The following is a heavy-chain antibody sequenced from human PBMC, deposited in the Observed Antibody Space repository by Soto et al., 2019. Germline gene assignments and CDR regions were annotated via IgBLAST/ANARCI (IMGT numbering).Heavy chain of an antibody. CDR3: ARLYSSGWYGPGRY. CDR1: GLTFDDYG. V-gene: IGHV3-20*04. Sequence: GGYLRLSCAASGLTFDDYGMSWVRQAPRKGLEWVSGINWNGGSTGYADSVKGRFTISRDNAKNSLYLQMNSLRAEDTALYYCARLYSSGWYGPGRYWGQGTLVTVSS. J-gene: IGHJ4*02. CDR2: INWNGGST. D-gene: IGHD6-19*01.